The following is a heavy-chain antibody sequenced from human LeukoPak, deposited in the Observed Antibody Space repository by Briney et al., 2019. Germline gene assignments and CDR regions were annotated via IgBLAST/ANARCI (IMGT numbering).Heavy chain of an antibody. J-gene: IGHJ4*02. D-gene: IGHD3-22*01. Sequence: SETLSLTCTVSGGSISSYYWSWIRQPPGKGLEWIGYIYYSGSTYYNPSLKSRVTISVDTSKNQFSLKLSSVTAADTAVYYCAREYYYDSSGPPGYWGQGTLVTVSS. CDR3: AREYYYDSSGPPGY. CDR1: GGSISSYY. V-gene: IGHV4-59*12. CDR2: IYYSGST.